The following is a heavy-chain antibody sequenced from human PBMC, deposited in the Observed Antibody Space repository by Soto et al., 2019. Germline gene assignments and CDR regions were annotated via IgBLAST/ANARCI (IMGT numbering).Heavy chain of an antibody. Sequence: SETLSLTCAVYGGSFSGYYWSWIRQPPGKGLEWIGEINHSGSTNYNPSLKSRVTISVDTSKNQFSLKLSSVTAADTAVYYCAREGRYYYGSGSRTNWFDPWGQETLVTVSS. D-gene: IGHD3-10*01. V-gene: IGHV4-34*01. CDR1: GGSFSGYY. CDR2: INHSGST. J-gene: IGHJ5*02. CDR3: AREGRYYYGSGSRTNWFDP.